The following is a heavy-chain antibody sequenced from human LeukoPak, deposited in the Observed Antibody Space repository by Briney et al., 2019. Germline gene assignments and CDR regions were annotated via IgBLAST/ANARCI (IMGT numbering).Heavy chain of an antibody. J-gene: IGHJ4*02. Sequence: GGSLRLSCAASGFTFGSYDMHWVRQATGKGLEWVSAIGTAGDTYYPGSVKGRFTISRENAKNSLYLQMNSLRAGDTAVYYCARSTGGNSEAGFDYWGQGTLVTVSS. D-gene: IGHD4-23*01. CDR3: ARSTGGNSEAGFDY. CDR2: IGTAGDT. V-gene: IGHV3-13*01. CDR1: GFTFGSYD.